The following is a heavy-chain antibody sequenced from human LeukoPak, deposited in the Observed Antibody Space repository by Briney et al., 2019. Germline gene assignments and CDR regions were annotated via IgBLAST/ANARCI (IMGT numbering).Heavy chain of an antibody. J-gene: IGHJ3*01. Sequence: GGSLRLSCAASGFTFSSYWMHWVRQAPGKGLVWVSRIYSDGSSTSYADSVKGRFTISRDNAENTLYLQMNSLRAEDTAVYYCARDYLLIHYDSSGYYRDAFDLWGQGTMVTVSS. V-gene: IGHV3-74*01. CDR1: GFTFSSYW. CDR2: IYSDGSST. D-gene: IGHD3-22*01. CDR3: ARDYLLIHYDSSGYYRDAFDL.